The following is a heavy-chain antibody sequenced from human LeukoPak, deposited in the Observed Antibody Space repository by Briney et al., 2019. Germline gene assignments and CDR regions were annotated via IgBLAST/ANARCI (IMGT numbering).Heavy chain of an antibody. CDR2: IIPILGIA. J-gene: IGHJ6*02. D-gene: IGHD5-18*01. Sequence: GASVKVSCKASGGTFSSYAISWVRQAPGQGLEWMGRIIPILGIANYAQKFQGRVTITADKSTSTAYMELSSLRSEDTAVYYCARADTAMVTNYYYYGMDVWGQGTTVTVSS. CDR1: GGTFSSYA. V-gene: IGHV1-69*04. CDR3: ARADTAMVTNYYYYGMDV.